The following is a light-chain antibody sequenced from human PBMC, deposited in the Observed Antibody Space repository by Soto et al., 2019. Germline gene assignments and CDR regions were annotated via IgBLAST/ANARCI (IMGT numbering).Light chain of an antibody. CDR2: ATS. CDR3: QQVNSYPLT. J-gene: IGKJ4*01. V-gene: IGKV1-9*01. Sequence: IQLTQSPSSLSASVGDRVTITCRASQDIAIYLAWYQQKPGEAPKFLIYATSTFQSGVPSRFSGGGSGTEFTLTISSLQPEDFATYYCQQVNSYPLTFGGGTKVDIK. CDR1: QDIAIY.